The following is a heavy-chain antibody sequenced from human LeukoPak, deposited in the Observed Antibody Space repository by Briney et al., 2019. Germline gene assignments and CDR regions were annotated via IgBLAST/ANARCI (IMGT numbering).Heavy chain of an antibody. CDR2: INHSGST. J-gene: IGHJ4*02. D-gene: IGHD3-3*01. CDR3: ASQRFLDPASFDY. CDR1: GGSFSGYY. V-gene: IGHV4-34*01. Sequence: PSETLSLTCAVYGGSFSGYYWSWIRQPPGKGLEWIGEINHSGSTNYNPSLKSRVTISVDTSKNQFSLKLSSVTAADTAVYYCASQRFLDPASFDYWGQGTLVTVSS.